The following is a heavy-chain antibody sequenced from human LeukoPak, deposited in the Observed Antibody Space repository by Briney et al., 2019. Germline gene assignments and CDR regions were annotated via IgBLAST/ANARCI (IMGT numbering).Heavy chain of an antibody. D-gene: IGHD5-18*01. Sequence: RSSETLSLTCTVSGGSVSSYRWSWIRQPPGKGLEWIGYIYYSGSTNYNPSLKRRVSISVDTSKNQFFLKVRSVTAADTAVYYCARTRYTYADFDYWGQGTLDTLSS. V-gene: IGHV4-59*02. CDR1: GGSVSSYR. CDR2: IYYSGST. J-gene: IGHJ4*02. CDR3: ARTRYTYADFDY.